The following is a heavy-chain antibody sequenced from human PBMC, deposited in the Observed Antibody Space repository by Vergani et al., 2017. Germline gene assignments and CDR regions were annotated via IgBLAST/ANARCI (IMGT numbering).Heavy chain of an antibody. Sequence: QVQLVQSGAEVKKPGASVKVSCKVSGYTLTELSMHWVRQAPGKGLEWMGGFDPEDGETIYAQKLQGRVTMTTDTSTSTAYMELRSLRSDDTAVYYCARDHPVLDFDYWGQGTLVTVSS. D-gene: IGHD2-8*01. J-gene: IGHJ4*02. CDR2: FDPEDGET. V-gene: IGHV1-24*01. CDR3: ARDHPVLDFDY. CDR1: GYTLTELS.